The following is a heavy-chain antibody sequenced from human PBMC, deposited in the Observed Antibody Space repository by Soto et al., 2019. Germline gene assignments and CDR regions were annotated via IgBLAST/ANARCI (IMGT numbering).Heavy chain of an antibody. D-gene: IGHD1-1*01. Sequence: SETLSLTCTVSGASISCFYWSWIRKSAGKGLEWIGRIYATGTTDYNPSLKSRVMMSVDMSKKQFSLKLRSVTAADTAVYYCVRDGTKTLRDWFDPWGQGISVTVSS. V-gene: IGHV4-4*07. CDR3: VRDGTKTLRDWFDP. CDR2: IYATGTT. J-gene: IGHJ5*02. CDR1: GASISCFY.